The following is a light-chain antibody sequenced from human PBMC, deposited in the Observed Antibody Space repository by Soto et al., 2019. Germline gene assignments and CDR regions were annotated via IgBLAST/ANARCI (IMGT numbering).Light chain of an antibody. V-gene: IGLV2-14*01. CDR2: EVS. J-gene: IGLJ1*01. Sequence: QSVLTQPASVSGSPGQSITISCTGTSSDVGGYNYVSWYQPHPGKAPKLMIYEVSNRPSGVSNRFSGSKSGNTASLTISGLQAEDEADYYCSSYTSSSTRVFGTGTTVTVL. CDR3: SSYTSSSTRV. CDR1: SSDVGGYNY.